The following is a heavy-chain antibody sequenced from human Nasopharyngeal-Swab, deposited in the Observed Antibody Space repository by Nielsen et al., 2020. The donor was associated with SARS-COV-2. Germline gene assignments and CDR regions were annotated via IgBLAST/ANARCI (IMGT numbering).Heavy chain of an antibody. CDR3: ARDSYGSGSDYYYYGMDV. D-gene: IGHD3-10*01. CDR2: ISSSSSYI. J-gene: IGHJ6*02. V-gene: IGHV3-21*01. Sequence: GESLKISCAASGFTFSSYNMNWVRQAPGKGLEWASSISSSSSYIYYADSVKGRFTISRDNAKNSLYLQMNSLRAEDTAVYYCARDSYGSGSDYYYYGMDVWCQGTTVTVSS. CDR1: GFTFSSYN.